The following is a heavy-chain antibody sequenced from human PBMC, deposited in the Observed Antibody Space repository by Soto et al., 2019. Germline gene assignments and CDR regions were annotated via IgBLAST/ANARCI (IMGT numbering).Heavy chain of an antibody. D-gene: IGHD3-16*01. CDR3: ARGVGGAARTFDY. CDR2: LYYSGNT. Sequence: SETLSLTCTVSGGSISPFYWSWVRLPPGKGLEWIGYLYYSGNTNYNPSLKSRVTISVDASKNQVSVRLTSVTAADTAVYYCARGVGGAARTFDYWGQGTVLPVSS. CDR1: GGSISPFY. J-gene: IGHJ4*02. V-gene: IGHV4-59*01.